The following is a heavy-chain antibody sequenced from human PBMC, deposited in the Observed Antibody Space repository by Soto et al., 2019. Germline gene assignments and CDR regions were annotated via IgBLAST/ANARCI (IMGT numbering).Heavy chain of an antibody. J-gene: IGHJ4*02. CDR1: GVSINSGGYY. V-gene: IGHV4-30-4*08. Sequence: SETLSLTCAVSGVSINSGGYYWNWIRQPPGKGLEWIGYIYYSGGTYYNPSLKSRVTISVDTSKNQFSQKLSPVTAADTAVYYCARERWLLTPDYRGQGTLVTVSS. D-gene: IGHD1-26*01. CDR2: IYYSGGT. CDR3: ARERWLLTPDY.